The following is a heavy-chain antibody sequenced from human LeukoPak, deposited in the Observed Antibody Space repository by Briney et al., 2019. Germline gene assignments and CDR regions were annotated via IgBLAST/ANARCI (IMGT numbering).Heavy chain of an antibody. J-gene: IGHJ4*02. Sequence: GGSLRLSCAASGFTLSSYSMNWVRQAPGKGLAWVSSISSSSSYIYYADSVKGRFTISRDNAKNSLYLQMNSLRAEDTAVYYCARAPRGGELWGAPDCWGQGTLVTVSS. V-gene: IGHV3-21*01. CDR1: GFTLSSYS. CDR2: ISSSSSYI. D-gene: IGHD2-21*01. CDR3: ARAPRGGELWGAPDC.